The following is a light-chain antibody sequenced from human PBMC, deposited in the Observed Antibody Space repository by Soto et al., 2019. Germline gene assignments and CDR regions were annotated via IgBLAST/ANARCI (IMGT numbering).Light chain of an antibody. CDR1: QDINNF. CDR3: QHYADPPLT. CDR2: GAS. Sequence: DIQMTQSPSSLSASVGDRGTITCQASQDINNFLSWYQQKPGKAPKLLIYGASNLETRVPSRFSGSGSGTDFTFTISSLQPEDIATYYCQHYADPPLTFGGGTKVDIK. J-gene: IGKJ4*01. V-gene: IGKV1-33*01.